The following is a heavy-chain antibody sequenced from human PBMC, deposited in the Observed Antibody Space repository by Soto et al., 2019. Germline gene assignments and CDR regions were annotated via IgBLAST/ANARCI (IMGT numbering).Heavy chain of an antibody. CDR1: GYIFVNYG. CDR2: ISPYTGNT. CDR3: VMVDNYVTPTPQDV. J-gene: IGHJ6*02. Sequence: QVQLVQSGDEVKKPGASVKVSCKASGYIFVNYGIAWVRQAPRQGLEWMGWISPYTGNTHSASKGQGRLPMTTDTSTSTAYMDLGSLTSDDTAVYYCVMVDNYVTPTPQDVWGQGTTVTVSS. V-gene: IGHV1-18*01. D-gene: IGHD3-16*01.